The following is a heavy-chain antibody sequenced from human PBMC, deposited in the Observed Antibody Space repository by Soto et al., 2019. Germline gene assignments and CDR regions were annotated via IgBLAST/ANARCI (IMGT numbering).Heavy chain of an antibody. CDR3: ARASRGDSGIADSCYSDY. J-gene: IGHJ4*02. CDR2: ISPYSGES. V-gene: IGHV1-18*01. CDR1: GYDFSNYG. D-gene: IGHD4-17*01. Sequence: QVQLVQSGAEVKKPGASVKVSCKASGYDFSNYGISWVRQAPGQGLEWMGWISPYSGESNYAQKYQGRLTVTLETSTSTVYMGLGSLRSDDTAVFSCARASRGDSGIADSCYSDYWGQGTLVTVSS.